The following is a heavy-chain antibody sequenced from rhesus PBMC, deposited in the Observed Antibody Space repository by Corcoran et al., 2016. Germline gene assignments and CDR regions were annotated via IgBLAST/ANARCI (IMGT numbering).Heavy chain of an antibody. J-gene: IGHJ4*01. CDR2: INDSGGGT. Sequence: QVQLQESGPGLVKPSETLSLTCAGSGGSISDDYYWSWIRRPPGQGLEWIGYINDSGGGTNYNPSLKNRVTISIDTSKNQFSLKLSSVTAADTAVYYCAGGYSSGWYYFDYWGQGVLVTVSS. V-gene: IGHV4-106*01. CDR3: AGGYSSGWYYFDY. CDR1: GGSISDDYY. D-gene: IGHD6-31*01.